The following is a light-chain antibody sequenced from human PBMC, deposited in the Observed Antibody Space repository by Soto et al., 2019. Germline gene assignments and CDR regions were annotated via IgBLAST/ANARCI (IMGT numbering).Light chain of an antibody. CDR2: DVS. V-gene: IGLV2-14*01. CDR1: SSDVGGYNY. CDR3: SSYTSSSTQV. J-gene: IGLJ2*01. Sequence: QSVLTQPASVSGSPGQSITISCTGTSSDVGGYNYVSWYQQHPGKAPKLMIYDVSNRPSGVPNRFSGSKSGNTASLTISGLQAEDEADYYCSSYTSSSTQVFGGGTKLTVL.